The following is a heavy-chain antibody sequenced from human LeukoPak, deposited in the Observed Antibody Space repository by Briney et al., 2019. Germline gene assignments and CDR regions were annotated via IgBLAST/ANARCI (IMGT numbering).Heavy chain of an antibody. CDR2: IYYSGST. J-gene: IGHJ4*02. Sequence: SETLSLTCTVSGGSISSYYWSWIRQPPGKGLEWIGYIYYSGSTKYNPSLKSRVTISVDTSKNQFSLELSSETAADTAVYYCARVVALGYSDYWGQGTLVTVSS. V-gene: IGHV4-59*01. CDR3: ARVVALGYSDY. CDR1: GGSISSYY. D-gene: IGHD5-24*01.